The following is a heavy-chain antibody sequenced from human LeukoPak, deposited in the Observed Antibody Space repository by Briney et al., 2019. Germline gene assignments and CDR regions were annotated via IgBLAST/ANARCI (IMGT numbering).Heavy chain of an antibody. CDR3: AKVGRGWNYGFDY. J-gene: IGHJ4*02. CDR1: GFTFSSYA. D-gene: IGHD1-7*01. CDR2: ISGSGGST. V-gene: IGHV3-23*01. Sequence: GGSLRLSCAASGFTFSSYAMSWVCQAPGKGLEWVSAISGSGGSTYYADPVKGRFTISRDNSKNTLYLQMNSLRAEDTAVYYCAKVGRGWNYGFDYWGQGTLVTVSS.